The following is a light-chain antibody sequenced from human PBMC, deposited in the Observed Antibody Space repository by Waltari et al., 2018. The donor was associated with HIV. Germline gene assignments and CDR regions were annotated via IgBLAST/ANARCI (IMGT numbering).Light chain of an antibody. Sequence: QSALTQPASVSGSPGQSITISCTGTSSDVGSYNLVSWYHQHTVKAPKLTIYEFSKRASWFSNRFHGSKSGNTASLTISGLQAEDEADYYCCSYAGTSTYVAFGGGTKLTVL. V-gene: IGLV2-23*02. CDR3: CSYAGTSTYVA. J-gene: IGLJ2*01. CDR2: EFS. CDR1: SSDVGSYNL.